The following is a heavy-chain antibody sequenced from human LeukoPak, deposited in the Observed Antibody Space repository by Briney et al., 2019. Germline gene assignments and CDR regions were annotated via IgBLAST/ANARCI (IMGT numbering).Heavy chain of an antibody. V-gene: IGHV4-59*01. D-gene: IGHD2-2*01. CDR2: IYYSGST. CDR3: ASHYCSSTSCPRLDAFDI. Sequence: SETLSLTCTVSGGSISSYYWSWIRRPPGKGLEWIGYIYYSGSTNYNPSLKSRVTISVDTSKNQFSLKLSSVTAADTAVYYCASHYCSSTSCPRLDAFDIWGQGTMVTVSS. CDR1: GGSISSYY. J-gene: IGHJ3*02.